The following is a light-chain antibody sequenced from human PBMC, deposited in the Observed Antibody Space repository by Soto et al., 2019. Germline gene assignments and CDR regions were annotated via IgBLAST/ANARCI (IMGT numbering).Light chain of an antibody. J-gene: IGLJ1*01. CDR1: SSNIG. CDR3: GSWDSSLSAYV. V-gene: IGLV1-51*01. Sequence: QSALTQPPSVSGAPGQRVTISCTGSSSNIGAAYDDNKRPSGIPDRFSGSKSGTSATLGITGFQTGDEADYYCGSWDSSLSAYVFGTGTKVTVL. CDR2: DDN.